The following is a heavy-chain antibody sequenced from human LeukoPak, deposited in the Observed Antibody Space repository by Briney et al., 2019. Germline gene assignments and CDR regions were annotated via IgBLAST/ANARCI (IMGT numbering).Heavy chain of an antibody. J-gene: IGHJ6*03. CDR2: IKSKSDSGTT. V-gene: IGHV3-15*01. CDR3: TQVGGATNKYYYYSYMDV. D-gene: IGHD5-12*01. Sequence: PGGSLRLSCAASGFTFSNAWMSWVRQAPGKGLEWVGRIKSKSDSGTTDYAAPVKGRFTISRDDSKNTLYLQMNSLKTEDTAVYYCTQVGGATNKYYYYSYMDVWGKGPRSPSP. CDR1: GFTFSNAW.